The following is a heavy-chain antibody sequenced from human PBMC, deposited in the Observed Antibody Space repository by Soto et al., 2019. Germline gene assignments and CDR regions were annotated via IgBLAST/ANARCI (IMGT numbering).Heavy chain of an antibody. CDR3: ARGLDVVTLGDAEYFQH. D-gene: IGHD2-21*02. CDR2: INHSGST. Sequence: QVQLQQWGAGLLKPSETLSLTCAVYGASFSGYYWSWIRQPPGKGLEWIGEINHSGSTNYNPSLKSRVTISVDTSKNQFSLKLSSVTAADTAVYYCARGLDVVTLGDAEYFQHWGQGTLVTVSS. J-gene: IGHJ1*01. V-gene: IGHV4-34*01. CDR1: GASFSGYY.